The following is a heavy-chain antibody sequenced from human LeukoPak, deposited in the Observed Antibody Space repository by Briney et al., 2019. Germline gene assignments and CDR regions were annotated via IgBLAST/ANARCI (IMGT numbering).Heavy chain of an antibody. D-gene: IGHD4-17*01. CDR2: ISWNSGSI. Sequence: GGSLRLSCAASGFTFDDYAMHWVRQAPGKGLEWVSGISWNSGSIGYADSVKGRFTISRDNAKNSLYLQMNSLRAEDTALYYCAKGIVIDYGDYDYFDYWGQGTLVTVSS. CDR3: AKGIVIDYGDYDYFDY. CDR1: GFTFDDYA. V-gene: IGHV3-9*01. J-gene: IGHJ4*02.